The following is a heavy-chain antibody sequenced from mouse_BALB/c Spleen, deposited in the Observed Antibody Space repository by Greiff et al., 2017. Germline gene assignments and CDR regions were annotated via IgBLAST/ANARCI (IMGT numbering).Heavy chain of an antibody. J-gene: IGHJ3*01. CDR3: ERYGNSWFAY. Sequence: DVQLQESGPGLVKPSQSLSLTCTVTGYSITSDYAWNWIRQFPGNKLEWMGYISYSGSTSYNPSLKSRISITRDTSKNPFFLQLNSVTTEDTATYYCERYGNSWFAYWGQGTLVTVSA. CDR1: GYSITSDYA. D-gene: IGHD2-1*01. V-gene: IGHV3-2*02. CDR2: ISYSGST.